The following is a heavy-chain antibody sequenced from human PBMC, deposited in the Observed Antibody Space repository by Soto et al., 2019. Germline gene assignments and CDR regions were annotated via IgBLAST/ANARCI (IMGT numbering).Heavy chain of an antibody. CDR3: AVCYYYYYYMDV. CDR2: IYYSGST. CDR1: GGSISSGGYY. Sequence: ASETLSLTCTVSGGSISSGGYYWSWIRQHPGKGLEWIGYIYYSGSTYYNPSLKSRVTISVDTSKNQFSLKLSSVTAADTAVYYCAVCYYYYYYMDVWGKGTTVTVSS. V-gene: IGHV4-31*03. J-gene: IGHJ6*03. D-gene: IGHD2-8*01.